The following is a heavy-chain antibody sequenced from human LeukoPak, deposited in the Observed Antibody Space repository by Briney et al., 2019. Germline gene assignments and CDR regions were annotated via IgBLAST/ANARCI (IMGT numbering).Heavy chain of an antibody. V-gene: IGHV1-3*01. CDR1: GYTFTSYA. CDR3: ARDRYSYGPRWTPDAFDI. D-gene: IGHD5-18*01. Sequence: RASVKVSCKASGYTFTSYAMHWVRQAPGQRLEWMGWINAGNGNTKYSQKFQGRATIARDTSASTAYMELSSLRSEDTAVYYCARDRYSYGPRWTPDAFDIWGQGTMVTVSS. CDR2: INAGNGNT. J-gene: IGHJ3*02.